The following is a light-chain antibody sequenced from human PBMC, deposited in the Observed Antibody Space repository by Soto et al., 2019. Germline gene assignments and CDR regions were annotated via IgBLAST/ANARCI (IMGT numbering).Light chain of an antibody. J-gene: IGKJ4*01. CDR3: QQHTNWPLLS. Sequence: EIVLTQSPAPLSLSPGEGATLSCRASESVSNYVAWYQQKPGKAPRLLIYDASNRAAGVTARFSGSGSVTDFTLTISSLEPEDFSVSYCQQHTNWPLLSFGGGTKLESK. CDR2: DAS. CDR1: ESVSNY. V-gene: IGKV3-11*01.